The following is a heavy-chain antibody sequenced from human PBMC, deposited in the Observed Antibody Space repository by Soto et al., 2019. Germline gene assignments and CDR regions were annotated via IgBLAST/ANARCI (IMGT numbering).Heavy chain of an antibody. CDR3: ASGGDYYYYYMDV. V-gene: IGHV3-23*01. CDR2: ISGSGGST. Sequence: SGGSLRLSCAASGFTFSSYAMSWVRQAPGKGLEWVSAISGSGGSTYYADSVKGRFTISRDNSKNTLYLQMNSLRAEDTAVYYCASGGDYYYYYMDVWGKGTTVTVSS. J-gene: IGHJ6*03. D-gene: IGHD3-16*01. CDR1: GFTFSSYA.